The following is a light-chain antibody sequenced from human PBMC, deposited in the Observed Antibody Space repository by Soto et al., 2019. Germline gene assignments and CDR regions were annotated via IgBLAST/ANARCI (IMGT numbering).Light chain of an antibody. CDR3: IQARQPPMA. Sequence: DIVMTQSPLSLPVTPGEPASISCRSSQSLLHSNGYNDLDWYLQKPGQSPQLLIYLGSNRASGVPDRFSGSGSGTDFTLKISRVDAEDVGVYYCIQARQPPMAFGQGTRLEIK. CDR1: QSLLHSNGYND. V-gene: IGKV2-28*01. J-gene: IGKJ5*01. CDR2: LGS.